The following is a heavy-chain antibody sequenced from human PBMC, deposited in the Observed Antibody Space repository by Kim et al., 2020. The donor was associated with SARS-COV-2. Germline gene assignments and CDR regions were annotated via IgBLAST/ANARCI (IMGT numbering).Heavy chain of an antibody. CDR1: GFTFSSYD. CDR3: ARMAAFYDSHSSFDY. V-gene: IGHV3-48*03. Sequence: GGSLRLSCAASGFTFSSYDMNWVRQAPGKGLEWVSYISSSGSTIYYADSVKGRFTISRDNAKNSLYLQMNSLRAEDTAVYYCARMAAFYDSHSSFDYWGQGTLVTVSS. D-gene: IGHD3-22*01. CDR2: ISSSGSTI. J-gene: IGHJ4*02.